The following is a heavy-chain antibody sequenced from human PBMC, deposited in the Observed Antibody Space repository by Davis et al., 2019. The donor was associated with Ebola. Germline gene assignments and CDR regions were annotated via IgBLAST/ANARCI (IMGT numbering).Heavy chain of an antibody. CDR2: IKPNSGGT. CDR1: GYTFTSYD. J-gene: IGHJ4*02. CDR3: AREVDCSSTNCPLDF. Sequence: ASVKVSCKASGYTFTSYDINWVRQATGQGLEWMGWIKPNSGGTSYAQKLQGRVSMTRDTSISTAYMELSSLRSDDTAVYYCAREVDCSSTNCPLDFWGQGTLVTVSS. D-gene: IGHD2-2*01. V-gene: IGHV1-2*02.